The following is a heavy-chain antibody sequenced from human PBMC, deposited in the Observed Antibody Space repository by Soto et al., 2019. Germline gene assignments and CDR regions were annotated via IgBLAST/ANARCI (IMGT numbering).Heavy chain of an antibody. D-gene: IGHD5-12*01. CDR1: GGTFSSYT. J-gene: IGHJ4*02. CDR3: ASGEDGYKVDY. Sequence: QVQLVQSGAEVKKPGSSVKVSCKASGGTFSSYTISWVRQAPGQGLEWMGRIIPILGIANYAQKFQGRVTITADKSTSTAYMELSSLRSEDTAVYYCASGEDGYKVDYWGQGTLVTVSS. CDR2: IIPILGIA. V-gene: IGHV1-69*02.